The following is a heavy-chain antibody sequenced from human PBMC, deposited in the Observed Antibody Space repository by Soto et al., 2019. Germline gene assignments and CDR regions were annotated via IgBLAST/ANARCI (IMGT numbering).Heavy chain of an antibody. J-gene: IGHJ6*02. CDR1: DDFISSYY. D-gene: IGHD3-9*01. CDR3: ARADYEILTGSYAMDV. CDR2: VSTNGAT. V-gene: IGHV4-4*07. Sequence: SETLSLTCTVSDDFISSYYWNWIRQPAGKGLEWIGRVSTNGATNYNPSLESRVTMSVDTSKNQFSLKLTSVTAADTAVYFCARADYEILTGSYAMDVWGQGTMVTVSS.